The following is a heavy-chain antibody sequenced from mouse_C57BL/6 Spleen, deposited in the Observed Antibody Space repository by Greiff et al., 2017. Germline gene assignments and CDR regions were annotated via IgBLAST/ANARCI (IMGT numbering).Heavy chain of an antibody. CDR1: GYSITSGYY. CDR3: ARGGYDYDGFDY. V-gene: IGHV3-6*01. D-gene: IGHD2-4*01. Sequence: DVKLQESGPGLVKPSQSLSLTCSVTGYSITSGYYWNWIRQFPGNKLEWMGYISYDGSNNYNPSLKNRISITRDTSKNQFFLKLNSVTTEDTATYYCARGGYDYDGFDYWGQGTTLTVSS. J-gene: IGHJ2*01. CDR2: ISYDGSN.